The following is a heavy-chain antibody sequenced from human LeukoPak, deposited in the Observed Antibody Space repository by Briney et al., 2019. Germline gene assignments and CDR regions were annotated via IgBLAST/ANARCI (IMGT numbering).Heavy chain of an antibody. D-gene: IGHD4-23*01. CDR3: ARGGPPNDYGGNRDYYGMDV. Sequence: RASVKVSCKASGGTFSNYAISWVRQAPGQGLEWVGRIIPILGIANYAQKFQGRVTITADKSTSTAYMELSSLRSEDTAVYYCARGGPPNDYGGNRDYYGMDVWGQGTTVTVSS. CDR2: IIPILGIA. J-gene: IGHJ6*02. V-gene: IGHV1-69*04. CDR1: GGTFSNYA.